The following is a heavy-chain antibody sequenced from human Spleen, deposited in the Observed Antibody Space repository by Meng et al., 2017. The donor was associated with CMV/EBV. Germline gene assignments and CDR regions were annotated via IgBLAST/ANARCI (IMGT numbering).Heavy chain of an antibody. CDR1: YTFTDYY. D-gene: IGHD2-2*01. CDR2: INPNSGGT. V-gene: IGHV1-2*02. Sequence: YTFTDYYIHWVRQAPGQGLEWMGWINPNSGGTNYAQKFQGRVTMTRDTSITTAYMQLSRLRSDDTAVYYCARDPSHCSSTSCYGWFDPWGQGTLVTVSS. CDR3: ARDPSHCSSTSCYGWFDP. J-gene: IGHJ5*02.